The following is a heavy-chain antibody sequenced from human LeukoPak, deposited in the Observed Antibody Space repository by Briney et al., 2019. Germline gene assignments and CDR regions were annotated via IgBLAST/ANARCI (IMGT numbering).Heavy chain of an antibody. CDR3: ARDRSLVDGDYGVWFDA. J-gene: IGHJ5*02. CDR2: ISSTSTTK. V-gene: IGHV3-48*04. Sequence: GGSLRLSCAASGFTFSSYAMSWVRQAPGKGLEWVSYISSTSTTKYYADSVKGRFTISRDNSKNSLDLQMNRLTAEDTAVYYCARDRSLVDGDYGVWFDAWGQGSLVTVSS. D-gene: IGHD4-17*01. CDR1: GFTFSSYA.